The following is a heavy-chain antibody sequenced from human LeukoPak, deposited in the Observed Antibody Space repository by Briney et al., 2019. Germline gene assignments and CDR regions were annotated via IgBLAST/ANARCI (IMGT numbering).Heavy chain of an antibody. CDR1: GFTFSDHY. Sequence: GGSLRLSCAASGFTFSDHYMSWIRQAPGKGLEWVSRIKGDESSINYADPVKGRFTISRDNSKNTLYLQMNSLRAEDTAVYYCARGGGGGNSPFDYWGQGTLVTVSS. V-gene: IGHV3-74*01. J-gene: IGHJ4*02. CDR3: ARGGGGGNSPFDY. D-gene: IGHD4-23*01. CDR2: IKGDESSI.